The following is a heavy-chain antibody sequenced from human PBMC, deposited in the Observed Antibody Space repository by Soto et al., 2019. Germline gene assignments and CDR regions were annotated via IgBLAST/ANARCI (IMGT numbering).Heavy chain of an antibody. D-gene: IGHD3-16*01. Sequence: PGGSLRLSCAASRVTFSISWMDLVRQAPGKGLGWVSHINSDGTDTNYADSVKGRFTISRDNAKNTVYMQMNSRRAEDTAVYYCARDWSYALNYWGQGSLVNVSS. CDR2: INSDGTDT. J-gene: IGHJ4*02. CDR3: ARDWSYALNY. V-gene: IGHV3-74*01. CDR1: RVTFSISW.